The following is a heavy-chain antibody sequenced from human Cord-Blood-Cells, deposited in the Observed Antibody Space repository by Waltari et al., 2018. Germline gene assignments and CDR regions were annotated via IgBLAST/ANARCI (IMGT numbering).Heavy chain of an antibody. J-gene: IGHJ4*02. Sequence: QITLKESGPTLVKPTQTLTLTCTFSGFSLSTSGVGVGWIRQPPGKALEWLALIYWDDDKRYSPSLKSRLTITKDTSKNQVVLTMTNMDPVDTATYYCAHRRVGWATYYFDYWGQGTLVTVAS. V-gene: IGHV2-5*02. CDR2: IYWDDDK. D-gene: IGHD6-19*01. CDR1: GFSLSTSGVG. CDR3: AHRRVGWATYYFDY.